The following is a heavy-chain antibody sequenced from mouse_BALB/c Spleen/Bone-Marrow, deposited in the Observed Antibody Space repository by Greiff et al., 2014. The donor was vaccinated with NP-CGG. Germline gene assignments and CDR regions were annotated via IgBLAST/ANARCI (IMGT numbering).Heavy chain of an antibody. CDR3: ARGGIYYGNYLAN. D-gene: IGHD2-1*01. V-gene: IGHV5-15*02. CDR2: ISNLAYSI. J-gene: IGHJ3*01. Sequence: VQLKHSGGGLVQPGGSRKLSCAASGFTFSDYGMAWVRQALGKGPEWVAFISNLAYSIYYADSVTGRFTISRENAKNTLYLEMSSLRSEDTAMYYCARGGIYYGNYLANWGQGTLVTVSA. CDR1: GFTFSDYG.